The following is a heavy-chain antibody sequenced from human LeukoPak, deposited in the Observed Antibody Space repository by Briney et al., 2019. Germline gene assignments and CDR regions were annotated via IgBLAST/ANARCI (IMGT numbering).Heavy chain of an antibody. J-gene: IGHJ4*02. CDR2: ISYDGSNK. D-gene: IGHD4-17*01. CDR1: GFSFSTYG. V-gene: IGHV3-30*18. Sequence: GRSQRLSCAASGFSFSTYGMHWARQAPGKGLGCVATISYDGSNKYYGDSMKGRFTISRDNSKNTLYLQMNSLRAEDTAVYYCAKDGIDYGDYAYYFDFWGQGTLVTVSS. CDR3: AKDGIDYGDYAYYFDF.